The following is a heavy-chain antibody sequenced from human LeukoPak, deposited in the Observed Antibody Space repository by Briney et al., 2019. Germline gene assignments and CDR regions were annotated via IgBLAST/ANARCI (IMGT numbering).Heavy chain of an antibody. J-gene: IGHJ4*02. D-gene: IGHD4-17*01. V-gene: IGHV3-48*04. CDR2: ISSSSSTI. Sequence: GGPLRLSCAPSGLTFISYSMNWVRQAPGKGREGVSYISSSSSTIYYADSVKGRFTISRDNAKNSLYLQMNSLRAEDTAVYYCARDVWTVTTSRGSDYWGQGTLVTVSS. CDR1: GLTFISYS. CDR3: ARDVWTVTTSRGSDY.